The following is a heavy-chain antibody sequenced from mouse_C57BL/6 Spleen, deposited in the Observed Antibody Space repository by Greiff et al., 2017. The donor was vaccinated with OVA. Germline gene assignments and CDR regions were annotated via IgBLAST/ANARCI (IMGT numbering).Heavy chain of an antibody. CDR2: IDPANGNT. V-gene: IGHV14-3*01. J-gene: IGHJ2*01. Sequence: EVQLQQSVAELVRPGASVKLSCTASGFNIKNTYMHWVKQRPEQGLEWIGRIDPANGNTKYAPKFQGKATITADTSSNTAYLQLSSLTSEDTAIYYCTYYYGSSQYYFDYWGQGTTLTVSS. CDR1: GFNIKNTY. D-gene: IGHD1-1*01. CDR3: TYYYGSSQYYFDY.